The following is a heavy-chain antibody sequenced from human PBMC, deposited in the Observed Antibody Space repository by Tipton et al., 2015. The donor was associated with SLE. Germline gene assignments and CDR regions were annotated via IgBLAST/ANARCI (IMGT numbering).Heavy chain of an antibody. Sequence: TLSLTCTVSGGSISSNNYYWGWIRQPPGKGLEWIGSIYYSGSTYYNPSLNSRVTISVDTSKNQFPLKLSSVTAADTAVYYCANYDILTGYLDYWGQGTLVTVSS. CDR3: ANYDILTGYLDY. CDR2: IYYSGST. V-gene: IGHV4-39*06. D-gene: IGHD3-9*01. CDR1: GGSISSNNYY. J-gene: IGHJ4*02.